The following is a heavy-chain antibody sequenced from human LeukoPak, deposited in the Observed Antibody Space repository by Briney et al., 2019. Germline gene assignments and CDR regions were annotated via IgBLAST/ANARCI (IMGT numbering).Heavy chain of an antibody. Sequence: ASVKVSCKISEYRVCDLSINWGREAPGLRRGGWRGSDSENNKMVYSLKRQRRVTMTEDTSADTAYMELTSLRSEDTAVYFCATDRVYRSSGRSWGFFDYWGQGTLVIVSS. J-gene: IGHJ4*02. CDR1: EYRVCDLS. CDR2: SDSENNKM. D-gene: IGHD6-19*01. V-gene: IGHV1-24*01. CDR3: ATDRVYRSSGRSWGFFDY.